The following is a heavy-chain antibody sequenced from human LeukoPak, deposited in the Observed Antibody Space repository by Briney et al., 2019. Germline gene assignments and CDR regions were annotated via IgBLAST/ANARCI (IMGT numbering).Heavy chain of an antibody. CDR1: GYTLTELS. CDR3: ISRGWLRLGYYFDY. V-gene: IGHV1-24*01. CDR2: FDPEDGET. D-gene: IGHD5-12*01. Sequence: GASVKVSCKVSGYTLTELSMHWVRQAPGKGLEWMGGFDPEDGETIYAQKFQGRVTMATDTSTSTAYMELRSLRSEDTAVYYCISRGWLRLGYYFDYWGQGTLVTVSS. J-gene: IGHJ4*02.